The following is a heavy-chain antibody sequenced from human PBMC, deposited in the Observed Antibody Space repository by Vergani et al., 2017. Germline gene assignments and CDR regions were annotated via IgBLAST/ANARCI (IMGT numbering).Heavy chain of an antibody. Sequence: QLQLQESGPGLVKPSQTLSLTCTVSGDSIPNTNYYWGWIRQPPGKGLEWLGTVHSTGTTYYNPSLKSRLAVSVDRSKNCLSLNLTSVTATDTAVYYCARHLTTWYVSPFDLWGRGALVTVSS. J-gene: IGHJ2*01. D-gene: IGHD6-13*01. V-gene: IGHV4-39*01. CDR2: VHSTGTT. CDR1: GDSIPNTNYY. CDR3: ARHLTTWYVSPFDL.